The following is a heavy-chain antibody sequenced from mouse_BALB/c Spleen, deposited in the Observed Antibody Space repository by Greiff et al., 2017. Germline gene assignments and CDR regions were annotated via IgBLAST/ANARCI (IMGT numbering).Heavy chain of an antibody. CDR3: ARGRQLGLRYAMDY. CDR2: INPYNGGT. Sequence: EVKLVESGPELVKPGASMKISCKASGYSFTGYTMNWVKQSHGKNLEWIGLINPYNGGTSYNQKFKGKATLTVDKSSSTAYMELLSLTSEDSAVYYCARGRQLGLRYAMDYWGQGTSVTVSS. CDR1: GYSFTGYT. D-gene: IGHD3-2*01. J-gene: IGHJ4*01. V-gene: IGHV1-18*01.